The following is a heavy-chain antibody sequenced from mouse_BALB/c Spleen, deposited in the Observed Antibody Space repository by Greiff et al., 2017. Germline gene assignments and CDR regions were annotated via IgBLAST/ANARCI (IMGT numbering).Heavy chain of an antibody. V-gene: IGHV5-17*02. J-gene: IGHJ2*01. CDR3: ARVTLYYFDY. Sequence: EVKVVESGGGLVQPGGSRKLSCAASGFTFSSFGMHWVRQAPEKGLEWVAYISSGSSTIYYADTVKGRFTISRDNPKNTLFLQMTSLRSEDTAMYYCARVTLYYFDYWGQGTTLTVSS. D-gene: IGHD2-1*01. CDR2: ISSGSSTI. CDR1: GFTFSSFG.